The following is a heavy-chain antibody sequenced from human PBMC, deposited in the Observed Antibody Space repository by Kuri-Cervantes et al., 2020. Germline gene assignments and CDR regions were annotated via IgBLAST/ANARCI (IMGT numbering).Heavy chain of an antibody. Sequence: SETLSLTCTVSGGSISSYYWSWIRQPPGKGLEWIGYIYYSGSTNYNPSLKSRVTISVDTSKNQFSLKLSSVTAADTAVYYCARCSYYCGSGSYLYYWGQGTLVTVSS. J-gene: IGHJ4*02. D-gene: IGHD3-10*01. V-gene: IGHV4-59*01. CDR1: GGSISSYY. CDR2: IYYSGST. CDR3: ARCSYYCGSGSYLYY.